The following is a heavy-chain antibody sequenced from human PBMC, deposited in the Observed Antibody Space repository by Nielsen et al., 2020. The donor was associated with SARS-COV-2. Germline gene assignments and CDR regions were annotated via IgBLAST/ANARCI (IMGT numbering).Heavy chain of an antibody. J-gene: IGHJ4*02. CDR3: AREIYRGMGLRRGHFDY. Sequence: ASVKVSCKASGYTFTNYHIHWVRQAPGQGLEWMGVINPSGVITTYAQKFQGRLTMTRDTSTTTVYMDLSSLRSEDTATYYCAREIYRGMGLRRGHFDYWGLGTLVTVSS. CDR2: INPSGVIT. V-gene: IGHV1-46*01. D-gene: IGHD5-18*01. CDR1: GYTFTNYH.